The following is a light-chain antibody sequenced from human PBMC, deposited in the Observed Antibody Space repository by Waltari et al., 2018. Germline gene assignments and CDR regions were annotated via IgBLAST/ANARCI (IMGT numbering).Light chain of an antibody. CDR2: DDV. V-gene: IGLV1-40*01. Sequence: QSVLTQPPSVSGAPGQRVTISCSGSSSHIGAGHHVPLYQQTPGTTPKLLIYDDVKRPSGVPDRFSGSKSGTSASLAITGLQAEDEADYYCQSYDNRLSSLVVFGGGTKLTVL. CDR1: SSHIGAGHH. J-gene: IGLJ2*01. CDR3: QSYDNRLSSLVV.